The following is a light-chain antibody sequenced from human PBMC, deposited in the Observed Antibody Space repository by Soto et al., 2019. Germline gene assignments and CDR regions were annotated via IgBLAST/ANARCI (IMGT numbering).Light chain of an antibody. CDR1: QSVRTY. CDR3: HQRSNWPRT. CDR2: NAS. V-gene: IGKV3-11*01. J-gene: IGKJ4*01. Sequence: EIVLTQSPATLSLFPGERATLSCRASQSVRTYLAWYQQKPGQAPRLLILNASNRATGIPARFSGSGSGTDFTLTISSLEAEDSAVYYCHQRSNWPRTFGGGTKVEIK.